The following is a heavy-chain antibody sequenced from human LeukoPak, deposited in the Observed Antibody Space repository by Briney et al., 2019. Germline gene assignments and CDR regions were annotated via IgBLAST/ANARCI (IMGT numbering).Heavy chain of an antibody. J-gene: IGHJ3*01. D-gene: IGHD3-16*02. Sequence: SVKVSCKASGGTFSSYAISWVRQAPGQGLEWMGRIIPTFDVANFAQIFKGRVTITADKSTNTAHLELSSLRSEDTAVYYCAREGVYSPDPSSYHRHAFDVWGKGTVVIVSS. CDR1: GGTFSSYA. V-gene: IGHV1-69*04. CDR2: IIPTFDVA. CDR3: AREGVYSPDPSSYHRHAFDV.